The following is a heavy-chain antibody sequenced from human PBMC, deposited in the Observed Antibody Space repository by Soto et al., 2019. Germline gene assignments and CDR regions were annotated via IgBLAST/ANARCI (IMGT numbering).Heavy chain of an antibody. CDR2: ISYDGSNT. Sequence: GGSLSLSCAASRFTFSRYAMHWVRQAPGKGLEWVAVISYDGSNTYYADSVKGRFTISRDNSKNTLFLQINSLRAEDTAVYYCASDCSSYGYYYGMDVWGQGTTVTVSS. CDR1: RFTFSRYA. J-gene: IGHJ6*02. V-gene: IGHV3-30-3*01. CDR3: ASDCSSYGYYYGMDV. D-gene: IGHD5-18*01.